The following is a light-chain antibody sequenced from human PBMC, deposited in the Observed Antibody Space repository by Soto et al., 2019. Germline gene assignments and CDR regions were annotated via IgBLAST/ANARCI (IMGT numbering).Light chain of an antibody. CDR1: QSFSSY. J-gene: IGKJ4*01. CDR3: QQYNQWPLT. CDR2: DAS. V-gene: IGKV3-15*01. Sequence: IALSQSPSKMYVLHGKRGTLYSRASQSFSSYLAWDQQKPGQVPRLLIYDASTRATGVPARFSGSGSGTEFTLTINSLQSEDFAIYYCQQYNQWPLTFGGGTKVDIK.